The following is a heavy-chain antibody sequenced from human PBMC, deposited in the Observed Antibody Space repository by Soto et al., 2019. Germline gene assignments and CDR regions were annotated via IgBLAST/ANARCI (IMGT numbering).Heavy chain of an antibody. CDR3: ARGAYYDYVWGSYDYAFDI. Sequence: PSETLSLTCTVSGGPISSYYWSWIRQPPGKGLEWIGYIYYSGSTNYNPSLKSRVTISVDTSKNQFSLKLSSVTAADTAVYCCARGAYYDYVWGSYDYAFDIWGQGTMVTVSS. CDR1: GGPISSYY. D-gene: IGHD3-16*01. J-gene: IGHJ3*02. V-gene: IGHV4-59*01. CDR2: IYYSGST.